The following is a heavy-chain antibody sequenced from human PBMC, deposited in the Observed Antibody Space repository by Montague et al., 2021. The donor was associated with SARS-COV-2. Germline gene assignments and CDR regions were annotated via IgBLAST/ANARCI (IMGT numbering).Heavy chain of an antibody. CDR3: PRSVVGGTYRHTRWFDP. CDR2: TYYSGVA. Sequence: SETLSLTCAVHGDSMRGYYWSWIRQTPGKGLEYIAYTYYSGVANYNPSLRSRVTISLDTSKNQFSLSLRSVTAADTAVYYYPRSVVGGTYRHTRWFDPWGQGTLVTVFS. D-gene: IGHD3-16*02. V-gene: IGHV4-59*13. J-gene: IGHJ5*02. CDR1: GDSMRGYY.